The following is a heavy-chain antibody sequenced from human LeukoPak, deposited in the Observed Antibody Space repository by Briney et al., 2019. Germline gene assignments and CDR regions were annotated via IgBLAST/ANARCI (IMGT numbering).Heavy chain of an antibody. CDR3: ARDDGYYDSSGYFFGDHFDH. J-gene: IGHJ4*02. Sequence: GGSLRLSCAASGFTFSSYAMHWVRQAPGKGLEYVSAISSNGGSTYYANSVKGRFTISRDNSKNTLYLQMGSLRAEDTAVYYCARDDGYYDSSGYFFGDHFDHWGQGTLVTVSS. CDR2: ISSNGGST. D-gene: IGHD3-22*01. V-gene: IGHV3-64*01. CDR1: GFTFSSYA.